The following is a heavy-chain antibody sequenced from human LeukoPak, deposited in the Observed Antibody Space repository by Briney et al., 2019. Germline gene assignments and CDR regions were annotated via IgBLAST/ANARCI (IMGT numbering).Heavy chain of an antibody. J-gene: IGHJ5*02. CDR1: GGSFSGYY. Sequence: SETLSLTCAVYGGSFSGYYWSWIRQPPGKGLEWIGETNHSGSTNYNPSLKSRVTISVDTSKNQFSLKLSSVTAADTAVYYCALKPLYSSSWSWFDPWGQGTLVTVSS. D-gene: IGHD6-13*01. V-gene: IGHV4-34*01. CDR3: ALKPLYSSSWSWFDP. CDR2: TNHSGST.